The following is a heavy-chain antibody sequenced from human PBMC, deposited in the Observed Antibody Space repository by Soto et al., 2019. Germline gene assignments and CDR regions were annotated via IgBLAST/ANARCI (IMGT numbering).Heavy chain of an antibody. CDR2: IIPILGIA. D-gene: IGHD3-16*01. Sequence: QVQLVQSGAEVKKPGSSVKVSCKASGGTFSSYTISWVRQAPGQGLEWMGRIIPILGIANYAQKFQGRVTITADKSTSTAYMELSSLRSEDTAVYYCARDRSRGGGHINNWFDPWGQGTLVTVSS. CDR3: ARDRSRGGGHINNWFDP. V-gene: IGHV1-69*08. CDR1: GGTFSSYT. J-gene: IGHJ5*02.